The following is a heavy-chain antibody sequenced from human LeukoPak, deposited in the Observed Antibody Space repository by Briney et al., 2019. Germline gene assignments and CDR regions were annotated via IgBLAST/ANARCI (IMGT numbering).Heavy chain of an antibody. V-gene: IGHV3-23*01. CDR2: ISGSGTIT. Sequence: GGSLRLSCAASGFTFSSYGMSWVRQAPGKGPEWVSSISGSGTITYYADSVKGRFTVSRDNSKNTLYLQMNSLRVEDTAEYYCAKTRSGWTRSGLDPWGQGTLVTVAS. J-gene: IGHJ5*02. CDR3: AKTRSGWTRSGLDP. CDR1: GFTFSSYG. D-gene: IGHD3-10*01.